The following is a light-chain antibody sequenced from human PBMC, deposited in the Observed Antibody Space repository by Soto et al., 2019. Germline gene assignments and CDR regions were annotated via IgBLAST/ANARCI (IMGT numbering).Light chain of an antibody. CDR1: QDISSY. V-gene: IGKV1-9*01. J-gene: IGKJ1*01. CDR3: QQRNRFPRT. Sequence: DIQLTQSPSFLSASVGDRVTITCRASQDISSYLAWYQQRPGKVPRFLTHSASTLQSGVPSRFSANGSGTTFTLTISSLQPEDIATYYCQQRNRFPRTFGQGTKVEV. CDR2: SAS.